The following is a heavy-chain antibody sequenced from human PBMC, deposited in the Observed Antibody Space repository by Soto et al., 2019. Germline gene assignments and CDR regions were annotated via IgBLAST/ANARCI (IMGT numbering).Heavy chain of an antibody. J-gene: IGHJ4*02. CDR3: AREGLLFLDY. Sequence: ASVKVSCKASGYTFTSYAMHWVRQAPGQRLEWMGWINAGNGNRKYSQKFQGRVTITRDTSASTAYMELSSLRSEDTAVYYCAREGLLFLDYWGQGTLVTVSS. V-gene: IGHV1-3*01. D-gene: IGHD2-21*02. CDR1: GYTFTSYA. CDR2: INAGNGNR.